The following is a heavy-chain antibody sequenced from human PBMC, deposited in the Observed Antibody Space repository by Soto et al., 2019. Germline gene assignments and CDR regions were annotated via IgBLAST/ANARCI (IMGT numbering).Heavy chain of an antibody. CDR3: ATGEYYDSSGPPTGY. CDR1: GYTLTELS. D-gene: IGHD3-22*01. CDR2: FDPEDGET. Sequence: ASVKVSCKGSGYTLTELSMHWVRQAPGKGLEWMGGFDPEDGETIYAQKFQGRVTMTEDTSTDTAYMELSSLRSEDTAVYYCATGEYYDSSGPPTGYWGQGTLVTVSS. V-gene: IGHV1-24*01. J-gene: IGHJ4*02.